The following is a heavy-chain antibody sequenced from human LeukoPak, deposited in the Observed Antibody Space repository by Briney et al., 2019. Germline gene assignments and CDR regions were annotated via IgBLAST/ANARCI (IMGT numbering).Heavy chain of an antibody. CDR3: ARQPYCSGGSCEFDY. V-gene: IGHV4-39*01. D-gene: IGHD2-15*01. J-gene: IGHJ4*02. Sequence: SETLSLTCTVSGGSISSSSYYWGWIRQPPGKGLEWIGSIYYSGSTYYNPSLKSRVTISVDTSKNQFSLKLSSVTAADTAVYYCARQPYCSGGSCEFDYWGQGTLVTVSS. CDR2: IYYSGST. CDR1: GGSISSSSYY.